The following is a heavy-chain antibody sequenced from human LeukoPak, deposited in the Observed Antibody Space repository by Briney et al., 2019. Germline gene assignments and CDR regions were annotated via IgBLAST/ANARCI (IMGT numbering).Heavy chain of an antibody. D-gene: IGHD6-19*01. J-gene: IGHJ4*02. V-gene: IGHV1-18*01. CDR3: ARGRDSGWYWEGFDY. Sequence: GASVKVSCKASGYTFTSYGISWVRQAPGQGLEWMGWISAYNGNTNYAQKLQGRVTMTRNTSISTAYMELSSLRSEDTAVYYCARGRDSGWYWEGFDYWGQGTLVTVSS. CDR1: GYTFTSYG. CDR2: ISAYNGNT.